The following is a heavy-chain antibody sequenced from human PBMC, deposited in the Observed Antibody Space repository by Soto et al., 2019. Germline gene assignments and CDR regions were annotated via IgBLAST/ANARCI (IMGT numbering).Heavy chain of an antibody. Sequence: GGSMRLSCAASGFTFSSYAMSWVRQAPGKGLEWVSAISGSGGSTYYADSVKGRFTISRDNSKNTLYLQMNSLRAEDTAVYYCAKDRDLRDAFDIWGQGTMVSVSS. V-gene: IGHV3-23*01. J-gene: IGHJ3*02. CDR2: ISGSGGST. D-gene: IGHD5-12*01. CDR1: GFTFSSYA. CDR3: AKDRDLRDAFDI.